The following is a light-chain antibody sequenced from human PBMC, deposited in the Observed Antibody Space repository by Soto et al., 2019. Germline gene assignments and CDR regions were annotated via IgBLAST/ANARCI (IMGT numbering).Light chain of an antibody. Sequence: QSAMTQPASVSGSPGQSITISCAGTMRDVGAYNLVSWYQQHPGRAPQLIIYEVRNRPSGISFRFSGSKSGNTASLTISGLQAEDEADYYCSSYTSKSSLIFGGGTKVTVL. J-gene: IGLJ2*01. CDR1: MRDVGAYNL. CDR3: SSYTSKSSLI. CDR2: EVR. V-gene: IGLV2-14*01.